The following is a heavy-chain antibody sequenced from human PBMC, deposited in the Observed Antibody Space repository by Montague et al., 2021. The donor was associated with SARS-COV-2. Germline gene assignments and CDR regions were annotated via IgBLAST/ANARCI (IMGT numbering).Heavy chain of an antibody. J-gene: IGHJ4*02. Sequence: SLRLSCAATGFTSRTYAMTWVRQAPEKGLEWVSSISGTGGSTYYADSVKGRFSISRDKSKNTLYLQMNSLRAEDTAIYYCAADAKFSVATIPGCWGQGTLVTVSS. V-gene: IGHV3-23*01. D-gene: IGHD5-12*01. CDR3: AADAKFSVATIPGC. CDR2: ISGTGGST. CDR1: GFTSRTYA.